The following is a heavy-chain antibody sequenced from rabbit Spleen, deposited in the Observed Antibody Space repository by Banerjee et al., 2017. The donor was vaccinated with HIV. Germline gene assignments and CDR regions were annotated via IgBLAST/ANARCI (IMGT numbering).Heavy chain of an antibody. D-gene: IGHD4-2*01. CDR1: GLDFSSRYW. J-gene: IGHJ4*01. CDR3: ARDFAGREDFNL. V-gene: IGHV1S45*01. CDR2: IDVVKSGST. Sequence: QEQVEESGGDLVKPGASLTLTCRASGLDFSSRYWICWVRQAPGKGLEWIACIDVVKSGSTYYASWAKGRFTISKTSSTTVTLQMTSLTAADTATYFCARDFAGREDFNLWGPGTLVTVS.